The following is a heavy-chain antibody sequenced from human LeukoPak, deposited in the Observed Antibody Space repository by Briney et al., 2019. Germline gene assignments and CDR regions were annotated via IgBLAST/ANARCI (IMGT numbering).Heavy chain of an antibody. D-gene: IGHD4-17*01. CDR1: GYSISSGYY. CDR2: IYHSGST. CDR3: ARAGGDYGDSEVWYGMDV. Sequence: SETLSLTCAVSGYSISSGYYWGWIRQPPGKGLEWSGSIYHSGSTYYNPSLKSRVTISVDTSKNQFSLKLSSVTAADTAVYYCARAGGDYGDSEVWYGMDVWGKGTTVTVSS. V-gene: IGHV4-38-2*01. J-gene: IGHJ6*04.